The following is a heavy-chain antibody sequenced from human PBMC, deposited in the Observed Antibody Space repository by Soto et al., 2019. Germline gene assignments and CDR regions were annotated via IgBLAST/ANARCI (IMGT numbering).Heavy chain of an antibody. V-gene: IGHV4-30-2*01. Sequence: SETLSLTCAVSGDSISSGGFSWSWIRQPPGKGLEWIGYIYHSGTSFYNPSLKSRVTISVDGSKNQFSLKVNSVTAADTAVYYCARMRYRIYYFDYWGQGTLVTVSS. CDR3: ARMRYRIYYFDY. CDR2: IYHSGTS. J-gene: IGHJ4*02. D-gene: IGHD5-18*01. CDR1: GDSISSGGFS.